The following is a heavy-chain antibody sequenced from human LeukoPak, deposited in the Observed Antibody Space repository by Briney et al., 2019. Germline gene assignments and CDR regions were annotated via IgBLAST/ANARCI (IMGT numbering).Heavy chain of an antibody. V-gene: IGHV3-9*01. CDR2: ISWNSGDI. CDR3: AKDNGYSYGRSFDY. Sequence: GGSLRLSCAASGFTFDDYAMHWVRQAPGKGLEWVSGISWNSGDIGYADSVKGRFTISRDNVKNSLYLQMNSLRPEDTALYYCAKDNGYSYGRSFDYRGQGTLVTVSS. CDR1: GFTFDDYA. J-gene: IGHJ4*02. D-gene: IGHD5-18*01.